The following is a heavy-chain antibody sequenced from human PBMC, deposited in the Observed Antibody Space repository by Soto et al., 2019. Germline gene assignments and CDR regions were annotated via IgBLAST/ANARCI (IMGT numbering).Heavy chain of an antibody. D-gene: IGHD2-21*02. J-gene: IGHJ4*02. Sequence: EVQLVESEGGLVQPGGSLRLSCEASGFIFTTSDMSWVRQAPGKGLEWISSITITGDTTHYADSVKGRFTISRDNSRNTVYLQMNSLRGAEPAVYYCGKGGGGDHGYWGQGTLVAVSS. CDR1: GFIFTTSD. CDR2: ITITGDTT. CDR3: GKGGGGDHGY. V-gene: IGHV3-23*04.